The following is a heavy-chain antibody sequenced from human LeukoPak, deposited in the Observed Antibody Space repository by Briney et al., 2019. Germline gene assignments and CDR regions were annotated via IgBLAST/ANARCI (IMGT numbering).Heavy chain of an antibody. CDR2: IYSGGTT. V-gene: IGHV3-53*01. Sequence: GRSLRLSCAASGFTVSSNYMSWVRQAPGKGLEWVSVIYSGGTTYYADSVKGRFTISRDDSKNTLYLQMNSLRAEDTAVYYCARSSSWLDFDYWGQGTLVTVSS. J-gene: IGHJ4*02. CDR1: GFTVSSNY. D-gene: IGHD6-13*01. CDR3: ARSSSWLDFDY.